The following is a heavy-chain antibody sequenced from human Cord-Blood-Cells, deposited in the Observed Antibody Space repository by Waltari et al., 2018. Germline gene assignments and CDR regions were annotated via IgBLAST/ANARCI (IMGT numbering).Heavy chain of an antibody. CDR1: GYSIRSGYY. Sequence: QVQLQESGPGLVKPSETLSLTCPVSGYSIRSGYYWGWIRQPPGKGLEWIGSIYHSGSTYYNPSLKSRVTISVDTSKNQFSLKLSSVTAADTAVYYCAREAGSSPKMGWFDPWGQGTLVTVSS. CDR2: IYHSGST. J-gene: IGHJ5*02. CDR3: AREAGSSPKMGWFDP. D-gene: IGHD2-2*01. V-gene: IGHV4-38-2*02.